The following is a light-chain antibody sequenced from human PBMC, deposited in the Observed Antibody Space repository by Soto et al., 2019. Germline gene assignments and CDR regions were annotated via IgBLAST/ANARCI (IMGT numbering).Light chain of an antibody. CDR2: STS. CDR1: AGAVTSAYY. V-gene: IGLV7-43*01. J-gene: IGLJ2*01. CDR3: LLYYGGAQVL. Sequence: QAVVTQEPSLTVSPGGTVPLTCASSAGAVTSAYYTNWLQQKPGQAPRALIYSTSEKHSWTPARFSGSLLGGKAALTLSAAQPEDEADYYCLLYYGGAQVLFGGGTKLTVL.